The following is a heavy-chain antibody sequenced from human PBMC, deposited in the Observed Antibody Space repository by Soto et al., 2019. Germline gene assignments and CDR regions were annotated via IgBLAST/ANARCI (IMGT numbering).Heavy chain of an antibody. D-gene: IGHD6-13*01. CDR1: GFTFSNYG. CDR2: ISYDGINN. J-gene: IGHJ6*02. V-gene: IGHV3-30*18. CDR3: AKDRSNGMDGIYYFGMAV. Sequence: QVQLVESGGGVVQPGRSLRLSCAASGFTFSNYGMHWVRQAPGKGLEWVAVISYDGINNYYADSVKGRFTISRDNSTNTLFLQMNSLRAEHTAVYYCAKDRSNGMDGIYYFGMAVWGQGTAVTVSS.